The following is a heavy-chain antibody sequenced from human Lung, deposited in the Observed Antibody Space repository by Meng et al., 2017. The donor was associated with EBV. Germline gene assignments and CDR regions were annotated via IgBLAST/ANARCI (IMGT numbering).Heavy chain of an antibody. Sequence: ELSSGVLRPSRRLSRTCAVSGGSSSSSHGCSWVRQPPGRGLEWIGEVYHNGNANYNPSLKSRVTISVDKSKNQFSLKLSFVAAADTAIYYCARELDAVGVTAYDLWGQGTLVTVSS. D-gene: IGHD2-21*02. CDR2: VYHNGNA. J-gene: IGHJ4*02. CDR3: ARELDAVGVTAYDL. V-gene: IGHV4-4*02. CDR1: GGSSSSSHG.